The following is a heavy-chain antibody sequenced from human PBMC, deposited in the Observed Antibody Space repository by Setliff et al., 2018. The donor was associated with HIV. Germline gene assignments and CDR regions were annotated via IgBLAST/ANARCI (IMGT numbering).Heavy chain of an antibody. J-gene: IGHJ4*02. CDR3: ARGAQDYEDYYFDY. V-gene: IGHV1-69*13. CDR2: IIPIFGTA. CDR1: GGTFSSYV. Sequence: SVKGSCKASGGTFSSYVISWVRQAPGQGLEWMGGIIPIFGTANNAQKFQGRVTITADESTSTAYMELSSLRSDDTALYYCARGAQDYEDYYFDYWGQGTLVTVSS. D-gene: IGHD4-17*01.